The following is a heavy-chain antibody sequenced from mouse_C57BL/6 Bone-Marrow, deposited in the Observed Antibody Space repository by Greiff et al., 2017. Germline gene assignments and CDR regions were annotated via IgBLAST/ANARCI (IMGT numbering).Heavy chain of an antibody. CDR2: IRLKSDNYAT. CDR3: TGFAGTTVPGFAY. V-gene: IGHV6-3*01. Sequence: VQLKESGGGLVQPGGSMKLSCVASGFTFSNYWMNWVRQSPEKGLEWVAQIRLKSDNYATHYAESVKGRFTISRDDSKSSVYLQMNNLRAEDTGIYYCTGFAGTTVPGFAYWGQGTLVTVSA. J-gene: IGHJ3*01. D-gene: IGHD1-1*01. CDR1: GFTFSNYW.